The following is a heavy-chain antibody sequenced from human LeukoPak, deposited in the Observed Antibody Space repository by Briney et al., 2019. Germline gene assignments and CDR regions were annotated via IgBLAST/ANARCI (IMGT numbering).Heavy chain of an antibody. D-gene: IGHD6-19*01. CDR1: GFTFSSYE. V-gene: IGHV3-48*03. J-gene: IGHJ4*02. CDR3: AREGSSGWYVNYFDY. CDR2: ISSSGSTI. Sequence: PGGSLRLSCAASGFTFSSYEMNWVRQAPGKGLEWVSYISSSGSTIYYADSVKGRFTISRDDAKNSLYLQMNSLRAEDTAVYYCAREGSSGWYVNYFDYWGQGTLVTVSS.